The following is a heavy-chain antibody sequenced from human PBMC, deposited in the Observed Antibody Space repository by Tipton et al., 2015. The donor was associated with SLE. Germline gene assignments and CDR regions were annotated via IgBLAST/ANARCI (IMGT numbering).Heavy chain of an antibody. CDR3: ARTIVGATLDAFDC. Sequence: QLVQSGAEVKKPGSSVKVSCKASGGTFSSYAISWVRQAPGQGLEWMGGIIPIFGTANYAQKFQGRVTITADKSTSTAYMELSSLRSEDTAVYYFARTIVGATLDAFDCWGQWTMVTVSS. D-gene: IGHD1-26*01. V-gene: IGHV1-69*06. J-gene: IGHJ3*01. CDR1: GGTFSSYA. CDR2: IIPIFGTA.